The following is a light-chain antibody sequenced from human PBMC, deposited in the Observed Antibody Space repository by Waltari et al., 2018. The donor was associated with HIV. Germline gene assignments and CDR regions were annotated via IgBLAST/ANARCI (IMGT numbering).Light chain of an antibody. CDR3: QQYYSTPFT. CDR1: QSVLYSSNNKNN. J-gene: IGKJ4*01. CDR2: WAA. V-gene: IGKV4-1*01. Sequence: DIVMTQSPDSLVVSLGERGTITCKSSQSVLYSSNNKNNLAWYQQKPGQPPKLLIYWAATRESGVPDRFSGSGSGTDFTLTISSLQAEDVAVYYCQQYYSTPFTFGGGTKVEIK.